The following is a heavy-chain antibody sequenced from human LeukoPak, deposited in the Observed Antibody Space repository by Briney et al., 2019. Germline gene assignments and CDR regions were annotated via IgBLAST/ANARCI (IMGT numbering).Heavy chain of an antibody. CDR2: ISGSSSTI. CDR3: ARVKRDGYFNDAFDI. D-gene: IGHD5-24*01. V-gene: IGHV3-48*02. CDR1: GFPFSSYG. Sequence: GRSLRLSCAASGFPFSSYGMNWVRQAPGKGLEWISYISGSSSTIYCADSVRGRFTISRDNAKNSLYLQMNSLRDEDTAVYYCARVKRDGYFNDAFDIWGQGTMVTVSS. J-gene: IGHJ3*02.